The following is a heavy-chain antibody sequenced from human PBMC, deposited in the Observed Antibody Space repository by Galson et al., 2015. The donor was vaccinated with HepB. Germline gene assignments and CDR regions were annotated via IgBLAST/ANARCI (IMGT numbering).Heavy chain of an antibody. CDR3: AKDLYMGWLLYAIDY. D-gene: IGHD3/OR15-3a*01. Sequence: SLRLSCAASGFTFSSYGMHWVRQAPGKGLEWVAVISYDGSNKYYADSVKGRFTISRDNSKNTLYLQMNSLRAEDTAVYYCAKDLYMGWLLYAIDYWGQGTLVTVSS. CDR1: GFTFSSYG. J-gene: IGHJ4*02. V-gene: IGHV3-30*18. CDR2: ISYDGSNK.